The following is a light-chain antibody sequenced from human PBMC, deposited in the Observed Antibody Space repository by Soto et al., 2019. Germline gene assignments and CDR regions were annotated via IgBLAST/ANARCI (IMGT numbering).Light chain of an antibody. J-gene: IGLJ1*01. CDR2: DVS. CDR1: SSDVGGYNY. Sequence: QSALTQPASVSGSPGQSITISCTGTSSDVGGYNYVSWYQQHPGKAPKLMIYDVSNRPSGVSNRFSGSKSGNTASLTISGLQAEDEADYYCSSYTTYNTGVFGTGTKVTVL. V-gene: IGLV2-14*01. CDR3: SSYTTYNTGV.